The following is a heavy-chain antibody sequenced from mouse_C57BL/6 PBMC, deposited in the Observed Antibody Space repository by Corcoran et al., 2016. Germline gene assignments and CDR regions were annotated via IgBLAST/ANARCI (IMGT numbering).Heavy chain of an antibody. V-gene: IGHV14-2*01. CDR1: GFNIKDYY. CDR2: IDPKDGET. CDR3: SSGYGSSWYFDV. Sequence: EVQLQQSGAELVKLGASVKLSCTASGFNIKDYYMHWVKQRTEQGLEWIGRIDPKDGETKYAPKFQGKATITADTSSNTAYLQISSLTSEDTAVYYCSSGYGSSWYFDVWGTGTTVTVSS. D-gene: IGHD1-1*01. J-gene: IGHJ1*03.